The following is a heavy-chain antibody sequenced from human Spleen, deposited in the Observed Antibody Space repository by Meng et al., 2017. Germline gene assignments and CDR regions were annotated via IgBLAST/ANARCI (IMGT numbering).Heavy chain of an antibody. J-gene: IGHJ4*02. CDR1: GGSFSDYY. V-gene: IGHV4-34*01. CDR2: INHSGST. Sequence: VRLQQWGAGLLKPSASRYLTWVASGGSFSDYYWSWIRQPPGKGLEWIGEINHSGSTNYNPSLESRATISVDTSQNNLSLKLSSVTAADSAVYYCARGPTTMAHDFDYWGQGTLVTVSS. CDR3: ARGPTTMAHDFDY. D-gene: IGHD4-11*01.